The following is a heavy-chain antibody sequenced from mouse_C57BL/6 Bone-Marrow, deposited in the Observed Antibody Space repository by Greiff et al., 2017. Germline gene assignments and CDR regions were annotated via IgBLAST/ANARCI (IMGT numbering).Heavy chain of an antibody. CDR1: GYTFTDYY. V-gene: IGHV1-75*01. D-gene: IGHD1-1*01. Sequence: VKLMESGPELVKPGASVKISCKASGYTFTDYYINWVKQRPGQGLEWIGWIFPGSGSTYYNEKFKGKATLTVDKSSSTAYMLLSSLTSEDSAVYFCARRTTVVAFDYWGQGTTLTVSS. CDR3: ARRTTVVAFDY. CDR2: IFPGSGST. J-gene: IGHJ2*01.